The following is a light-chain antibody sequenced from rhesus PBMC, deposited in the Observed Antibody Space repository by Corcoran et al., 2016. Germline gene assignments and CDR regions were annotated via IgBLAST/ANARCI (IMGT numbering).Light chain of an antibody. Sequence: ETVVTQSPATLSLSPGERATLSCRASQSVGSNLAWYQQKPGQAPKLLMYDASSRATGIPDRFSGRGSGTEFNPTISSLEPEDVGVYYCQQYNNWNSFGQGTKVEIK. CDR3: QQYNNWNS. V-gene: IGKV3-24*04. J-gene: IGKJ2*01. CDR1: QSVGSN. CDR2: DAS.